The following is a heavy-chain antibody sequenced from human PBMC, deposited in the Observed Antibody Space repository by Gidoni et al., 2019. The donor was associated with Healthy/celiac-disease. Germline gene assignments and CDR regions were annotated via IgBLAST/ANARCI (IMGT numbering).Heavy chain of an antibody. Sequence: QLQLQESGPGLVKPSETLYLTCTVSGGSISSSSYYWGWIRQPPGTGLDWIGSIYYSGSTYYNPSLKSRVTISVDTSKNQFSLKLSSVTAADTAVYYCARQGAYDYWGQGTLVTVSS. CDR1: GGSISSSSYY. CDR2: IYYSGST. CDR3: ARQGAYDY. D-gene: IGHD3-16*01. V-gene: IGHV4-39*01. J-gene: IGHJ4*02.